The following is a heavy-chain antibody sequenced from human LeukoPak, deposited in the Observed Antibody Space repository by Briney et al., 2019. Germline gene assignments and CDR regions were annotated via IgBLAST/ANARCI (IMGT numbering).Heavy chain of an antibody. CDR2: ISSSGSTI. J-gene: IGHJ4*02. CDR1: GFTFSDYY. D-gene: IGHD2-2*03. V-gene: IGHV3-11*04. Sequence: GGSLRLSCAASGFTFSDYYMSWIRQAPGKGLEWVSYISSSGSTIYYADSVKGRFTISRDNAKNSLYLQMNSLRAEDTAVYYCASMDIVVVPAAISDYWGQGTLVTVSS. CDR3: ASMDIVVVPAAISDY.